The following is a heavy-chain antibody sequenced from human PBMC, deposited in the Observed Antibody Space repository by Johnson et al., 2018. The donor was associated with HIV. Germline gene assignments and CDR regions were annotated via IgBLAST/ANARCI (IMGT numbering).Heavy chain of an antibody. D-gene: IGHD5-12*01. V-gene: IGHV3-30-3*02. J-gene: IGHJ3*02. CDR1: GFTFTSYT. CDR2: ISYHGSNK. Sequence: QMPLVVSRGGVFQPGRSLRLSRAASGFTFTSYTMHWVRQAPDKGLAWVALISYHGSNKSYADSVKGRFTISSDNSKNTLYLQMNSLRAEDTAVFYCAKIVATSDDGFDIWGQGTKVTVSS. CDR3: AKIVATSDDGFDI.